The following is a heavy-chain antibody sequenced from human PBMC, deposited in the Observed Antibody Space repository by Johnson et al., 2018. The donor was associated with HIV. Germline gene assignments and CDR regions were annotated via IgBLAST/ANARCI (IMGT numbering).Heavy chain of an antibody. V-gene: IGHV3-30*04. CDR3: APAGPDAFDI. CDR2: ISYDGSNK. CDR1: GFTFSSYA. J-gene: IGHJ3*02. Sequence: QMLLVESGGGVVQPGGSLRLSCAASGFTFSSYAMHWVRQAPGKGLEWVAVISYDGSNKYYADSVKGRFTISRDNSKNTLYLQMNSLRAEDTAVYYCAPAGPDAFDIWGQGTMVTVSS. D-gene: IGHD6-13*01.